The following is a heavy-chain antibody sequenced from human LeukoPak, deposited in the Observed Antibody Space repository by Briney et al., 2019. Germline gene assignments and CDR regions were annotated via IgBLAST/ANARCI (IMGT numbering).Heavy chain of an antibody. CDR2: ISSSSSYI. CDR1: GFTFSSYR. Sequence: GGSLRLSCAASGFTFSSYRMNWVRQAPGKGLEWVSSISSSSSYIYYADSVKGRFTISRDNAKNSLYLQMNSLRAEDTAVYYCARGASVKAHDYWGQGTLVTVSS. CDR3: ARGASVKAHDY. D-gene: IGHD4-17*01. J-gene: IGHJ4*02. V-gene: IGHV3-21*01.